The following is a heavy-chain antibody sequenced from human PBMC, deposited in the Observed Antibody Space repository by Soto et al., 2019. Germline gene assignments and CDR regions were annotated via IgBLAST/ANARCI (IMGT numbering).Heavy chain of an antibody. V-gene: IGHV3-74*01. D-gene: IGHD6-13*01. Sequence: GGSLRLSCAASGFTFSSYWMHWVRQAPGKGLVWVSRINSDGSSTSYADSVKGRFTISRDNAKNTLYLQMNSLRAEDTAVYYCASVSIAAAGDYYYYSMDVWGQGTTVTVSS. CDR2: INSDGSST. CDR1: GFTFSSYW. CDR3: ASVSIAAAGDYYYYSMDV. J-gene: IGHJ6*02.